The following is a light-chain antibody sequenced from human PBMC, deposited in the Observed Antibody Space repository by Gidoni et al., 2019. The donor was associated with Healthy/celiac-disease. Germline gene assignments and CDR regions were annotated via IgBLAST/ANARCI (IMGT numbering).Light chain of an antibody. V-gene: IGKV1-39*01. J-gene: IGKJ4*01. CDR1: QSISSY. CDR3: QQSYSKPLT. Sequence: QITQYPSSLSASVDDRVTITCRASQSISSYLHWYHQKPGKAPKLLIYAASSLQSGVPSRFSGSGSGTEFTLTISSLQPEDFATYYCQQSYSKPLTFGGGTKVEIK. CDR2: AAS.